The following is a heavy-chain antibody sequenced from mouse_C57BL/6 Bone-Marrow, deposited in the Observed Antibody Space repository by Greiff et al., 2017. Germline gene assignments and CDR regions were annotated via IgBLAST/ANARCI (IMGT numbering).Heavy chain of an antibody. CDR2: FYPGSGSI. CDR3: ARHEDRYYGRAPWYFDV. J-gene: IGHJ1*03. CDR1: GYTFTEYT. Sequence: VKLMESGAELVKPGASVKLSCKASGYTFTEYTIHWVKQRSGQGLEWIGWFYPGSGSIKYNEKFKDKATLTADKSSSTVYMELSRLTSEDSAVYFCARHEDRYYGRAPWYFDVWGTGTTVTVSS. D-gene: IGHD1-1*01. V-gene: IGHV1-62-2*01.